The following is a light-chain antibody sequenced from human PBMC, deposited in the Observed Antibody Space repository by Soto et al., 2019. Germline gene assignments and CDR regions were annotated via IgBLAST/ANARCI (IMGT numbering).Light chain of an antibody. V-gene: IGKV3-20*01. CDR2: GAS. Sequence: VLPQSPDTLSFSPGDSVTLSCRASQSVRSTFLAWYPQKPGQAPTILIYGASNRATGIPDRFSGSASGTDFTLTISRLEPDDSAVYYCQQYHDSPMNTFGQGTKLEIK. CDR1: QSVRSTF. J-gene: IGKJ2*01. CDR3: QQYHDSPMNT.